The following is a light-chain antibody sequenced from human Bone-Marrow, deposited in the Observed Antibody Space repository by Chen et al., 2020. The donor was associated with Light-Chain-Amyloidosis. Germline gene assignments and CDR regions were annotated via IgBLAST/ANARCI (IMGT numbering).Light chain of an antibody. CDR3: SSYTGSSTYV. V-gene: IGLV2-14*01. Sequence: QSALTHPASVPGSPTQSSPLSCSGTSSDVGGYKYVSWYQQHPGKAPKLTIYEVSNRPSGISNRFSGSKSGNTASLTISGLQAEDEADYYCSSYTGSSTYVFGTGTKVTVL. CDR2: EVS. CDR1: SSDVGGYKY. J-gene: IGLJ1*01.